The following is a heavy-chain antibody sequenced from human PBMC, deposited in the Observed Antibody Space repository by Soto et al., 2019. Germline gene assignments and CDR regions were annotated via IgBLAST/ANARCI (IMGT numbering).Heavy chain of an antibody. D-gene: IGHD5-18*01. CDR3: ARHTFGGYSYGFYWFEL. V-gene: IGHV4-39*01. CDR2: IYYSGST. J-gene: IGHJ5*02. CDR1: GGSISSSSYY. Sequence: SETLSLTCTVSGGSISSSSYYWGWIRQPPGKGLEWIGSIYYSGSTYYNPSLKSRVTISVDTSKNQFSLKLSSVTAADTAVYYCARHTFGGYSYGFYWFELWGQGTLVTVSS.